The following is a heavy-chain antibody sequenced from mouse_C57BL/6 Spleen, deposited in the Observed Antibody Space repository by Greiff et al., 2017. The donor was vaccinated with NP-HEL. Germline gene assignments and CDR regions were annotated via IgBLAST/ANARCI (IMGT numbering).Heavy chain of an antibody. CDR3: AREGDGYSYYYAMDY. J-gene: IGHJ4*01. CDR1: GYTFTDYY. Sequence: VQGVESGAELVRPGASVKLSCKASGYTFTDYYINWVKQRPGQGLEWIARIYPGSGNTYYNEKFKGKATLTAEKSSSTAYMQLSSLTSEDSAVYFCAREGDGYSYYYAMDYWGQGTSVTVSS. D-gene: IGHD2-3*01. V-gene: IGHV1-76*01. CDR2: IYPGSGNT.